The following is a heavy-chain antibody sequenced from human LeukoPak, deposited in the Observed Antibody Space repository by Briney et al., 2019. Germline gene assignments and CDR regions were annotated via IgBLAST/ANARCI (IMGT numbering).Heavy chain of an antibody. V-gene: IGHV3-48*01. J-gene: IGHJ5*02. D-gene: IGHD3-10*01. CDR2: ISSASNTI. CDR1: GFTFSSYS. CDR3: ARDGWFGDNNWFDP. Sequence: GGSLRLSCAASGFTFSSYSMNWVRQAPGKRLEWVSYISSASNTIYYADSVKGRFTISRDNAKNSLYLQMNSLRAEDTTTYYCARDGWFGDNNWFDPWGQGTLVTVSS.